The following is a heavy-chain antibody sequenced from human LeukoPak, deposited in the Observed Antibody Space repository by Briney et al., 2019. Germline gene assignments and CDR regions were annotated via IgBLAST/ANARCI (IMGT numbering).Heavy chain of an antibody. Sequence: ASVKVSCKASGYTFTDYYILWVRQAPGQGPEWMGWINPNSGGTNYAQNFKGRVTMTRDTSISTAYMEVNSLTSDDTAVYYCARDLPKTGYVGALDIWGQGTMVTVSS. D-gene: IGHD5-12*01. CDR2: INPNSGGT. CDR3: ARDLPKTGYVGALDI. V-gene: IGHV1-2*02. CDR1: GYTFTDYY. J-gene: IGHJ3*02.